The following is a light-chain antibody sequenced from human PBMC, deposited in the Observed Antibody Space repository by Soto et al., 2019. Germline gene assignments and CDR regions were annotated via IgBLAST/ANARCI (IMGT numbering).Light chain of an antibody. Sequence: QSALTQPRSVSGSPGQSVTISCTGTRSDVGGYNYVSWYQQHPGKAPKLMIYDVTKRPSGVPDRFSGSKSGNTASLTISGLQADYEADYYCCSYAGSYIFVFGTGTKLTVL. J-gene: IGLJ1*01. V-gene: IGLV2-11*01. CDR2: DVT. CDR3: CSYAGSYIFV. CDR1: RSDVGGYNY.